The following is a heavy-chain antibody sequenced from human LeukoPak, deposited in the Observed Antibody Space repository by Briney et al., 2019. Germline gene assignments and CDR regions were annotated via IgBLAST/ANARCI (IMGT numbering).Heavy chain of an antibody. V-gene: IGHV4-61*01. D-gene: IGHD3-10*01. CDR1: GGSVSSGSAY. CDR3: ARGFGDWGLSWFDP. CDR2: IYYSGSA. J-gene: IGHJ5*02. Sequence: PSETLSLTRTVSGGSVSSGSAYWSWIRQPPGKGLEWIGYIYYSGSAKYNPSLKSRVTISVDTSKNQFSLKLTSVTAADTAVYYCARGFGDWGLSWFDPWGQGTLVTVSS.